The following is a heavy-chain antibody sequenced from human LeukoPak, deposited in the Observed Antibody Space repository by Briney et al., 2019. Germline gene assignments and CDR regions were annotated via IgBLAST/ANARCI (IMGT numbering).Heavy chain of an antibody. Sequence: PGGSLRLSCAASGFTFSSYGMSWVRQAPGKGLEWVSAISGSGGSTYYADSVKGRFTISRDNSKNTLCLQMNSLRAEDTAVYYCARRAGGYSHPYDYWGQGILVTVSS. CDR3: ARRAGGYSHPYDY. D-gene: IGHD4-23*01. J-gene: IGHJ4*02. CDR1: GFTFSSYG. CDR2: ISGSGGST. V-gene: IGHV3-23*01.